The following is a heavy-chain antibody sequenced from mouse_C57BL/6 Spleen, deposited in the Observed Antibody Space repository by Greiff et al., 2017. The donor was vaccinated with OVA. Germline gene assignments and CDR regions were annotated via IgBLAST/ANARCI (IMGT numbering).Heavy chain of an antibody. D-gene: IGHD2-1*01. CDR2: ISNLAYSI. J-gene: IGHJ4*01. CDR1: GFTFSDYG. CDR3: ARAYGNYGGYAMDY. Sequence: EVHLVESGGGLVQPGGSLKLSCAASGFTFSDYGMAWVRQAPRKGPEWVAFISNLAYSIYYADTVTGRFTISRENAKNTLYLEMSSLRSEDTAMYYCARAYGNYGGYAMDYWGQGTSVTVSS. V-gene: IGHV5-15*01.